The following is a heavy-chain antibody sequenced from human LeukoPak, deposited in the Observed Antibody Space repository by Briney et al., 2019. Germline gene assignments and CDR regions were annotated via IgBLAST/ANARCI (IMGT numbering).Heavy chain of an antibody. CDR2: ISSSSSYI. J-gene: IGHJ4*02. V-gene: IGHV3-21*04. Sequence: GGSLRLSCAASGFTFSSYSMNWVRQAPGKGLEWVSSISSSSSYIYYADSVRGRFTISRGNSKNTLYLQMNSLRAEDTAVYYCAKDQRYCSNGSCHSDYWGQGTLVTVSS. CDR3: AKDQRYCSNGSCHSDY. CDR1: GFTFSSYS. D-gene: IGHD2-15*01.